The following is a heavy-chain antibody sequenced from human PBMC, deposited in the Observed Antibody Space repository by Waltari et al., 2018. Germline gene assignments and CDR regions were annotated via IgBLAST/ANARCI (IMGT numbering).Heavy chain of an antibody. CDR3: ATYRWLGY. D-gene: IGHD3-10*01. CDR1: EFMFSTYW. V-gene: IGHV3-7*03. J-gene: IGHJ4*02. CDR2: NNYDGSEK. Sequence: EVQLVQSGGGLVQPGGSLRLSCEVSEFMFSTYWMNWVRQASGRGVEWVGNNNYDGSEKHYVDSVKGRFSISRDNARNTLYLQMNNLRADHTAVYYCATYRWLGYLGQGTLGTVSS.